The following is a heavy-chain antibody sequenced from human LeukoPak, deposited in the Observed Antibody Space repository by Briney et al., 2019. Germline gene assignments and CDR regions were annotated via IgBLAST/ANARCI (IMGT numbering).Heavy chain of an antibody. D-gene: IGHD1-1*01. Sequence: ASVKVSCKASGYTFTSYYMHWVRQAPGQGLEWMGIINPSGGSTSYAQKFQGRATMTRDTSTSTVYMELRSLRSDDTAVYYCARVGMILNGMDVWGQGTTVTVSS. CDR2: INPSGGST. J-gene: IGHJ6*02. V-gene: IGHV1-46*01. CDR3: ARVGMILNGMDV. CDR1: GYTFTSYY.